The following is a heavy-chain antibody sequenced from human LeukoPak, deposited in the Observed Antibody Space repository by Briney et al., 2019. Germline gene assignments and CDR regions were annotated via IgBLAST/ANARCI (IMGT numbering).Heavy chain of an antibody. J-gene: IGHJ3*02. CDR3: VKSAGNDGYRDVFDI. V-gene: IGHV3-53*01. Sequence: PGGSLRLSCAASGFTVSSNYMSWVRQAPGKGLEWVSVIYSGGSTYYADSVRGLFTISRDIFKTTLYLQVNSLRAEDTAVYHCVKSAGNDGYRDVFDIWGQGTVVTVSS. D-gene: IGHD5-24*01. CDR1: GFTVSSNY. CDR2: IYSGGST.